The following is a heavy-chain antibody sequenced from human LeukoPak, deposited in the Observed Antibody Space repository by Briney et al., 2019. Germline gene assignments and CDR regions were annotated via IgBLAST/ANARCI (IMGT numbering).Heavy chain of an antibody. Sequence: PGGSLRLSCAASGFTFSRHWMTWVRQAPGKGLEWVANIKEDGSEKYYVDSVKGRFTISRDNAKNSLYLQMNSLRAEDTALYYCAKSKIAAAGSLVSAFDIWGQGTMVTVSS. J-gene: IGHJ3*02. CDR1: GFTFSRHW. V-gene: IGHV3-7*03. CDR2: IKEDGSEK. CDR3: AKSKIAAAGSLVSAFDI. D-gene: IGHD6-13*01.